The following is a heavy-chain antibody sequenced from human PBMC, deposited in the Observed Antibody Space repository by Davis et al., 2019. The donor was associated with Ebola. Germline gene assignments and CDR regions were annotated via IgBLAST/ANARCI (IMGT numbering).Heavy chain of an antibody. J-gene: IGHJ3*02. D-gene: IGHD2-21*02. CDR2: ISNGGSMI. Sequence: PGGSLRLSCAASGFTFSDYYMSWIRQAPGKGLEWVSYISNGGSMIYDANSVKGRFTISRDNSRNTLYLQMNSLRAEDTAVYYCARRDFDGGDPDDAFDMWGQGTMVTVSS. V-gene: IGHV3-11*04. CDR1: GFTFSDYY. CDR3: ARRDFDGGDPDDAFDM.